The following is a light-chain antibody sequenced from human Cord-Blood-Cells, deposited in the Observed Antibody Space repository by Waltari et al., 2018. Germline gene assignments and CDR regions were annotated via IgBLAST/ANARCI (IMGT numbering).Light chain of an antibody. V-gene: IGKV1-39*01. J-gene: IGKJ2*01. Sequence: DIQTTHSPSSLSASVADRVTITCRASQSISSYLNWYQQKPGKAPKLLIYAASSLQSGVPSRFSGSGSGTDFTLTISSLQPEDFATYYCQQSYSTPYTFGQGTKLEIK. CDR2: AAS. CDR1: QSISSY. CDR3: QQSYSTPYT.